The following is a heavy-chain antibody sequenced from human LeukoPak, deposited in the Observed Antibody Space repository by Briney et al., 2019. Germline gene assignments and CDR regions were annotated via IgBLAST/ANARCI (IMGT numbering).Heavy chain of an antibody. CDR3: AREFGLRYFDWLLWGAFDI. J-gene: IGHJ3*02. V-gene: IGHV3-48*03. Sequence: GGSLRLSCAASGFTFSSYEMNWVRQAPGKGLEWVSYIRSIGSTIYYADSGKGRFTISRDNAKNSLYLQMNSLRAEDTAVYYCAREFGLRYFDWLLWGAFDIWGQGTMVTVSS. CDR2: IRSIGSTI. D-gene: IGHD3-9*01. CDR1: GFTFSSYE.